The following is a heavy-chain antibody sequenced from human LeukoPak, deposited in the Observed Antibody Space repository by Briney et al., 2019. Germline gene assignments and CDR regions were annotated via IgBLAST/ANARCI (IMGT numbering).Heavy chain of an antibody. V-gene: IGHV3-30*18. CDR3: AKVGASEWSIVLGPVEY. D-gene: IGHD1-26*01. Sequence: GGSLRLSCAASGFTFGKYGMHWVRQAPGKGLEWVAVISYDGSNKYYADSVKGRFTISRDNSKSTLYLQMNSLRDEDTAVYYCAKVGASEWSIVLGPVEYWGQGTLVTVSS. J-gene: IGHJ4*02. CDR2: ISYDGSNK. CDR1: GFTFGKYG.